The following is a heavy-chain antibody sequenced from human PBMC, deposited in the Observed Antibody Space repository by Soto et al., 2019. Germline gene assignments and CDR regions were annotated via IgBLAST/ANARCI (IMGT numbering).Heavy chain of an antibody. J-gene: IGHJ5*02. Sequence: QITLKESGPTLVKPTQPLTLTCTLSGVSLSTDGVGVAWIRQPPGKALEWLALVYWDDDQRYSPSMKSRLTITKDTSKNQVVLTMTDMDPVDTATYYCAYRPPRVFGDNWFDPWGQGTLVTVSS. CDR1: GVSLSTDGVG. CDR2: VYWDDDQ. CDR3: AYRPPRVFGDNWFDP. D-gene: IGHD3-3*01. V-gene: IGHV2-5*02.